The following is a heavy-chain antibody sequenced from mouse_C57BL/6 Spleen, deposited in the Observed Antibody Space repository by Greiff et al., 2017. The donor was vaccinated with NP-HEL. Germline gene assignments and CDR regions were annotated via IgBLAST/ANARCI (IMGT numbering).Heavy chain of an antibody. CDR2: IDPETGGT. CDR1: GYTFTDYE. J-gene: IGHJ1*03. D-gene: IGHD4-1*01. CDR3: TRDWDRYFDV. V-gene: IGHV1-15*01. Sequence: QVQLQQSGAELVRPGASVTLSCKASGYTFTDYEMHWVKQTPVHGLEWIGAIDPETGGTAYNQKFKGKAKLTAVTSASTAYMELSSLTNEDSAVYYCTRDWDRYFDVWGTVTTVTVSS.